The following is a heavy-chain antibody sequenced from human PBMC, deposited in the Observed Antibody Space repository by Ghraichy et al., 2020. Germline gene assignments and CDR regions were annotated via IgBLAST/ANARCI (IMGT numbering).Heavy chain of an antibody. D-gene: IGHD2-8*01. Sequence: SETLSLTCTVSGYSISSGYYWGWIRQPPGKGLEWIGSIYHSGSTYYNPSLKSRVTISVDTSKNQFSLKLSSVTAADTAVYYCARWGYCTNGVCYTEYFQHWGQGTLVTVSS. V-gene: IGHV4-38-2*02. J-gene: IGHJ1*01. CDR2: IYHSGST. CDR1: GYSISSGYY. CDR3: ARWGYCTNGVCYTEYFQH.